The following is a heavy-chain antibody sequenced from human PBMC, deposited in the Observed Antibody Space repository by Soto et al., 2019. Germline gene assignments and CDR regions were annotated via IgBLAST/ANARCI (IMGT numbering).Heavy chain of an antibody. CDR2: IKQDGSEK. V-gene: IGHV3-7*01. CDR3: ARGGDSYPPDWFDP. J-gene: IGHJ5*02. CDR1: GFPFSSNW. D-gene: IGHD3-16*02. Sequence: PVGAVRVYCADSGFPFSSNWMSWVRQAPGKGLEWVANIKQDGSEKYYVDSVKGRFTISRDNAKNSLYLQMNSLRAEDTAVYFCARGGDSYPPDWFDPWGQGTLVTV.